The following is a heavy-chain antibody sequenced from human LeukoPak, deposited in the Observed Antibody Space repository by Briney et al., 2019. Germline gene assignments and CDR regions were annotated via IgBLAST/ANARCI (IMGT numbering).Heavy chain of an antibody. CDR2: IRAYNGNT. J-gene: IGHJ4*02. CDR1: GYTFTSYG. V-gene: IGHV1-18*01. Sequence: ASVKVSCKASGYTFTSYGISWVRQAPGQGLEWMGCIRAYNGNTNYAQKLQGRVTMTTDTSTSTAYMELRRLRSDDTAVYYCARARTYCGGDCYSDFDYWGQGTLVTVSS. CDR3: ARARTYCGGDCYSDFDY. D-gene: IGHD2-21*02.